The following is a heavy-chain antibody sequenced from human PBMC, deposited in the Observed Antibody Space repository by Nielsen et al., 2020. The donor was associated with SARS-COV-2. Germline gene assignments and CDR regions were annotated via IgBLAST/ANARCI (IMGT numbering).Heavy chain of an antibody. CDR1: GFTFSSYG. Sequence: GGSLRLSSAASGFTFSSYGMHWVRQAPGKGLEWAAVISYDGSNKYYADSVKGRFTISRDNSKNTLYLQMNSLRAEDTAVYYCAKDRDSSSSGALSWGQGTLVTVSS. J-gene: IGHJ5*02. V-gene: IGHV3-30*18. CDR3: AKDRDSSSSGALS. D-gene: IGHD6-6*01. CDR2: ISYDGSNK.